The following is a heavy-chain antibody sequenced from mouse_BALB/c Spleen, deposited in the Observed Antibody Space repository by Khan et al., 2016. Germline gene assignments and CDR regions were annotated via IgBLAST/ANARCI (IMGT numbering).Heavy chain of an antibody. CDR3: ARTARIKY. V-gene: IGHV3-2*02. CDR2: ISYSGST. J-gene: IGHJ2*01. Sequence: VQLKESGPGLVKPSQSLSLTCTVTGYSITSCYGWNWIRQSPGNKLGWMGFISYSGSTNYNQSLKSRVSFTRDTSKNQFFLQLNSVTTEDTATYYCARTARIKYWGQGTTLTVSS. D-gene: IGHD1-2*01. CDR1: GYSITSCYG.